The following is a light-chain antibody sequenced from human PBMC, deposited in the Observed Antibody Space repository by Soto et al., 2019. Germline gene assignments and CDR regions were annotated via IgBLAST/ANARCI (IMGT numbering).Light chain of an antibody. J-gene: IGKJ4*01. CDR1: QSVSSN. CDR3: QQYNNWLMLS. V-gene: IGKV3-15*01. Sequence: EIVMTQSPAILSVSPGERATLSCRASQSVSSNLAWYQQKPGQTPRLLIYGASTRATGIPARFSGSGSGTKFTLTISSLQSEDFAIYYCQQYNNWLMLSFGGGTKVEIK. CDR2: GAS.